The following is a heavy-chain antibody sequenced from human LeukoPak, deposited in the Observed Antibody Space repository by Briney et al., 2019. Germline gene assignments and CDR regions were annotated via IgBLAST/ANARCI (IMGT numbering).Heavy chain of an antibody. J-gene: IGHJ4*02. CDR2: ISTTSTHT. V-gene: IGHV3-11*06. CDR3: KRIKGYSSSPFDH. CDR1: GFTFTDYY. Sequence: GGSLRLSCAASGFTFTDYYMTWIRQAPGKGLEWLSYISTTSTHTNYADSVKGRFTISRDNANNSLSLQMDSLRAEDTAVYYCKRIKGYSSSPFDHWGQGILVTVSS. D-gene: IGHD6-6*01.